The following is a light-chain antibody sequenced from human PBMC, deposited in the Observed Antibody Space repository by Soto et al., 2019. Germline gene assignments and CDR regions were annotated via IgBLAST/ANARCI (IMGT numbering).Light chain of an antibody. V-gene: IGKV1-5*01. CDR2: DTS. CDR1: EYISSW. J-gene: IGKJ1*01. Sequence: IQMSQSPSTLSAFVLEGFANTLRASEYISSWLAWYQQKPGTAPRLLIYDTSNLEDGVPSTFSGSGSGTDFTLTVSSLQPHDSATYYCQQYDTYPWTFGQGTKVDIK. CDR3: QQYDTYPWT.